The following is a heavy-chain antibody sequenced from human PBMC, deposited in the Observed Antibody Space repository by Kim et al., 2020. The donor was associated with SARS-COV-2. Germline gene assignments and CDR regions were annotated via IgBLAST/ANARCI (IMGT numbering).Heavy chain of an antibody. Sequence: GGSLRLSCTASGFTFTNYWMSWVRQAPGKGLEWVANIKQDGIEKSYVDSVKGRFIISRDNAKNSVYLQMNSLRGEDTAIYYCAREGKLAAADYWGQGTLV. J-gene: IGHJ4*02. D-gene: IGHD2-15*01. CDR1: GFTFTNYW. CDR3: AREGKLAAADY. V-gene: IGHV3-7*01. CDR2: IKQDGIEK.